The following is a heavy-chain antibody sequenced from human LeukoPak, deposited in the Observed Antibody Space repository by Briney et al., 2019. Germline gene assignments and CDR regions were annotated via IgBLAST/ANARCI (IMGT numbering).Heavy chain of an antibody. CDR1: GFTVSSNY. CDR2: IYSGGST. Sequence: GGSRRLSCAASGFTVSSNYMSWVRQAPGKGLEWVSVIYSGGSTYYADSVKGRFTISRHNSKNTLYLQMNSLKTEDTAVYYCTRVAVVVPAAIEGAHFDYWGQGTLVTVSS. V-gene: IGHV3-53*01. CDR3: TRVAVVVPAAIEGAHFDY. J-gene: IGHJ4*02. D-gene: IGHD2-2*01.